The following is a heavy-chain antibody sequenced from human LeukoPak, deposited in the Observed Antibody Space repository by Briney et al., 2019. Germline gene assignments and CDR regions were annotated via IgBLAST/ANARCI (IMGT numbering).Heavy chain of an antibody. CDR1: GFTFSSYS. CDR3: ARDPTPDY. J-gene: IGHJ4*02. CDR2: ISGSSSTI. Sequence: GGSLRLSCAASGFTFSSYSMNWVRQAPGKGLEWVSYISGSSSTIYYADSVKGRFTISRDNAKNSLYLQINSLRDEDTAVYHCARDPTPDYWGQGTLVTVSS. V-gene: IGHV3-48*02.